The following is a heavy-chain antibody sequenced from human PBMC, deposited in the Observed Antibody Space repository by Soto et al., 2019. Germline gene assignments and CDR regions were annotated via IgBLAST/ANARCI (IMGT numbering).Heavy chain of an antibody. CDR3: TRVFGSSWYQAFFDY. Sequence: PVGSLRLSCAASGFTFSDHYMDWVRQAPGKGLEWVGRSRNKANSYTTEYAASVKGRFTISRDDSKKSLFLQMNSLKTEDTAVYYCTRVFGSSWYQAFFDYWGQGTLVTVSS. CDR2: SRNKANSYTT. D-gene: IGHD6-13*01. J-gene: IGHJ4*02. CDR1: GFTFSDHY. V-gene: IGHV3-72*01.